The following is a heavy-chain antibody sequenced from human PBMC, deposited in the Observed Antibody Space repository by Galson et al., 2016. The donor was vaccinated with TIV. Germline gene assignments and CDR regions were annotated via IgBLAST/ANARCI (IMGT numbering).Heavy chain of an antibody. V-gene: IGHV4-39*02. CDR2: IYYRGST. Sequence: ETLSLTCTVSGGSISSSSYYWGWIRQPPGKGLEWIGSIYYRGSTSYDPSLKSRVTISVDTSTNQFSLKLTSVTAADTAVYYCAIDRGSMTMILVVNYYYAMDVWGQGTTVTVSS. D-gene: IGHD3-22*01. J-gene: IGHJ6*02. CDR3: AIDRGSMTMILVVNYYYAMDV. CDR1: GGSISSSSYY.